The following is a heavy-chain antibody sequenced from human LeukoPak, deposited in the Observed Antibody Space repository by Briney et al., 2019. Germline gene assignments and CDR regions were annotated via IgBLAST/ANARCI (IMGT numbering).Heavy chain of an antibody. CDR1: GGSISSSSYY. CDR3: ARLPLWSVGALDY. Sequence: SETLSLTCTVSGGSISSSSYYWGWIRQPPGKGLEWIGSIYYSGSTYYNPSLKSRVTISVDTSKNQFSLKLSSVTAADTAVYYCARLPLWSVGALDYWGQGALVTVSS. CDR2: IYYSGST. V-gene: IGHV4-39*01. J-gene: IGHJ4*02. D-gene: IGHD3-3*01.